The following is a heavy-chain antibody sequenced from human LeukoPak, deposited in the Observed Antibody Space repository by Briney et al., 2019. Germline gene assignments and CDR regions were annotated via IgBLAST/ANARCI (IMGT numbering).Heavy chain of an antibody. CDR3: ARDYCSSTSCLFDY. J-gene: IGHJ4*02. CDR2: INPNSGDT. D-gene: IGHD2-2*01. Sequence: ASVKVSCKASGYTFTGYHMHWVRQAPGQGLEWIGRINPNSGDTNYAQKFQGRVAMTRDTSISTAFMELTRLRSDDTAVYYCARDYCSSTSCLFDYWGQGTLVTVSS. CDR1: GYTFTGYH. V-gene: IGHV1-2*06.